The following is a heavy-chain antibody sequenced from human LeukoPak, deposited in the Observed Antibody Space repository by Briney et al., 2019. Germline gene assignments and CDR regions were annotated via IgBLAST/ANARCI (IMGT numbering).Heavy chain of an antibody. CDR1: GFTFTNFE. CDR2: ISYSGSTT. CDR3: ARAGPPAFDP. Sequence: GGSLRLSCAASGFTFTNFEINWVRQAPGKGLEWVSYISYSGSTTSYADSVKGRFTISRDNAKNSLYLQMNSLGAEDTAVYYCARAGPPAFDPWGQGTLVTVSS. J-gene: IGHJ5*02. V-gene: IGHV3-48*03.